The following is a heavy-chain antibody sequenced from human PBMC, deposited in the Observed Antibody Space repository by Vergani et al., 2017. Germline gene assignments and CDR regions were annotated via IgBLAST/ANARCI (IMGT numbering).Heavy chain of an antibody. V-gene: IGHV3-33*01. D-gene: IGHD1-26*01. CDR3: AREIVGATENYFDY. Sequence: QVQLVESGGGVVQPGRSLRLSCAASGFTFSSYGMHWVRQAPGKGLEWVAVIWYDGSNKYYADSVKGRFTISRDNSKNTLYLQMNSLIAEDTAVYYGAREIVGATENYFDYWGQGTLVTVSS. CDR1: GFTFSSYG. J-gene: IGHJ4*02. CDR2: IWYDGSNK.